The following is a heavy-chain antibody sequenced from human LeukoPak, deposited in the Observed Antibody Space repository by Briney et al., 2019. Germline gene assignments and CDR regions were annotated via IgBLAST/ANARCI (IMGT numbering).Heavy chain of an antibody. Sequence: GGSLRLSCAASGFTFSSYSMNWVRQAPGKGLEWVSSISSSSSYIYYADSVKGRFTISRDNAKNSLYLQMNSLRAEDTAVYYCARGPYDGPKNFDYWGQGTLATVSS. D-gene: IGHD3-3*01. CDR1: GFTFSSYS. V-gene: IGHV3-21*01. CDR2: ISSSSSYI. CDR3: ARGPYDGPKNFDY. J-gene: IGHJ4*02.